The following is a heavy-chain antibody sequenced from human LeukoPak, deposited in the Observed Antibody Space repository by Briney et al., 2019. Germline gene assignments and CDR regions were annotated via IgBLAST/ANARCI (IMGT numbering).Heavy chain of an antibody. CDR3: ARAQYSSGWYGDY. Sequence: PSETLSLTCTVSGGSISSSSYYWGWIRQPPGKGLEWIGSIYYSGSTYYNPSLKSRVTISVDTSKNQFSLKLSSVTAADTAVYYCARAQYSSGWYGDYWGQGTLVTVSS. D-gene: IGHD6-19*01. J-gene: IGHJ4*02. V-gene: IGHV4-39*07. CDR1: GGSISSSSYY. CDR2: IYYSGST.